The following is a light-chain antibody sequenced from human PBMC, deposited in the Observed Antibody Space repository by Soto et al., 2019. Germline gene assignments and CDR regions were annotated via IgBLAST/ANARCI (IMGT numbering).Light chain of an antibody. Sequence: EIGMNQSAATLSASKEERATLSCRASQSVSSNLAWYQQTPGQAPRLLIYGASTRATGIPARFSGSGSGTEFTLTISSLQSEDFAVYYCQQYNNWPPWTFGQGTKVDIK. CDR2: GAS. V-gene: IGKV3-15*01. J-gene: IGKJ1*01. CDR1: QSVSSN. CDR3: QQYNNWPPWT.